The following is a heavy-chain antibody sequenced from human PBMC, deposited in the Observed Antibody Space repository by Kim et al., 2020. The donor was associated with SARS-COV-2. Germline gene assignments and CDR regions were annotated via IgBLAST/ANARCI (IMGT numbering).Heavy chain of an antibody. CDR2: IFYSGNT. J-gene: IGHJ4*02. CDR3: ARASSYYVIDY. V-gene: IGHV4-59*01. D-gene: IGHD1-26*01. CDR1: GGSISSSY. Sequence: SETLSLTCTVSGGSISSSYWSWIRQPPGKGQEWIGYIFYSGNTNYNPSLKSRVTISVDTSKNQFSLNLRSVAAADTAVYYCARASSYYVIDYWGQGTLVTVSS.